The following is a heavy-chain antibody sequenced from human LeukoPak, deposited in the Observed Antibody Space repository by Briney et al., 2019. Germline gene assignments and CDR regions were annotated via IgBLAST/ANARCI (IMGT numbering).Heavy chain of an antibody. Sequence: GGSLRLSCAASGFTFSSYAMSWVRQAPGKGLEWVSGISGSGDNTYYADSVKGRFTISRDNSKNTLYLQMNSLRAEDTAVYYCARWDSGSYLNWFDPWGQGTLVTVSS. J-gene: IGHJ5*02. D-gene: IGHD1-26*01. CDR1: GFTFSSYA. CDR2: ISGSGDNT. CDR3: ARWDSGSYLNWFDP. V-gene: IGHV3-23*01.